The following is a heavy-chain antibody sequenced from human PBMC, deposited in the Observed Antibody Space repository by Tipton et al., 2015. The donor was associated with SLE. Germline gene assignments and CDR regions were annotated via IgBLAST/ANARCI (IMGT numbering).Heavy chain of an antibody. CDR1: GGSISSHY. D-gene: IGHD3-22*01. CDR2: IYYSGST. J-gene: IGHJ4*02. Sequence: TLSLTCTVSGGSISSHYWSWIRQPPGKGLEWIGYIYYSGSTNYNPSLKSRVTISVDTSKNQFSLKLSSVTAADTAVYYCARGRRYYDSSGYYLYWGQGTLVTVSS. V-gene: IGHV4-59*11. CDR3: ARGRRYYDSSGYYLY.